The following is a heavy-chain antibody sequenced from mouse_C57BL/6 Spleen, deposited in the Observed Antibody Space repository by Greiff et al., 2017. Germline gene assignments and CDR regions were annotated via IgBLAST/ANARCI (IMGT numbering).Heavy chain of an antibody. Sequence: VKLMESGAELVKPGASVKISCKASGYAFSSYWMNWVKQRPGKGLEWIGQIYPGDGDTNYNGKFKGKATLTADKSSSTAYMQLSSLTSEDSAVYFCARSYDYNYYAMDYWGQGTSVTVSS. D-gene: IGHD2-4*01. V-gene: IGHV1-80*01. J-gene: IGHJ4*01. CDR3: ARSYDYNYYAMDY. CDR2: IYPGDGDT. CDR1: GYAFSSYW.